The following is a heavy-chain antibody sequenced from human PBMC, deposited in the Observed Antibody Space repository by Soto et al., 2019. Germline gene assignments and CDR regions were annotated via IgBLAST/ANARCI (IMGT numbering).Heavy chain of an antibody. V-gene: IGHV3-30-3*01. CDR2: ISYDGSNK. D-gene: IGHD6-13*01. Sequence: PGGSLRLSCSASGFTFSSYAMHWVRQAPGKGLEWVAVISYDGSNKYYADSVKGRFTISRDNSKNTLYLQMNSLRAEDTAVYYCARESSSWYDYYYYYGMDVWGQGTTVTVS. J-gene: IGHJ6*02. CDR3: ARESSSWYDYYYYYGMDV. CDR1: GFTFSSYA.